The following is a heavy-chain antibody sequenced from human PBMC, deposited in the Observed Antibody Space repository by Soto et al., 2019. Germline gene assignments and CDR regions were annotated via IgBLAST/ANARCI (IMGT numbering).Heavy chain of an antibody. J-gene: IGHJ5*02. CDR1: GYTFTSYA. Sequence: SVKVSCTASGYTFTSYAMHLVRQAPGQRLEWMGWINAGNGNTRYSQKFQGRVTITRDPSASTAYMELSSLRSEDTAVYYCARGQYDFWRGYYFPHWLDPWGQGTLVTVSS. CDR3: ARGQYDFWRGYYFPHWLDP. CDR2: INAGNGNT. V-gene: IGHV1-3*01. D-gene: IGHD3-3*01.